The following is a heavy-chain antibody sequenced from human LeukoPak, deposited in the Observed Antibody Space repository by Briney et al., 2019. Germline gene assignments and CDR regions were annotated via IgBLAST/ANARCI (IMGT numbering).Heavy chain of an antibody. CDR1: GYTFTSYY. V-gene: IGHV1-46*01. Sequence: ASVKVSCKASGYTFTSYYMHWVRQAPGQGLEWMGIINPSGGSTSYAQKFQGRVTMITDTSTSTAYMEVRSLRSDDTAVYYCAREESIGSYQFLHDNWGQGTLVTVSS. J-gene: IGHJ4*02. D-gene: IGHD1-26*01. CDR3: AREESIGSYQFLHDN. CDR2: INPSGGST.